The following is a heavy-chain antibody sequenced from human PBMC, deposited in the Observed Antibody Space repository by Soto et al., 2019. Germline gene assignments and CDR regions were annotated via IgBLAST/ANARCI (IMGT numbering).Heavy chain of an antibody. Sequence: QVQLVESGGGLVKPGGSLRLSCAASGFSFSDYYMTWIRQAPGKGLEWVSYIVTSSVYTAHADTVKGRFTISRDNAKNSLYLEMNSLRVEDTAVYYCARRIWDPAVVAVATRGAFDVWGQGTMVSVSS. CDR2: IVTSSVYT. CDR3: ARRIWDPAVVAVATRGAFDV. D-gene: IGHD2-15*01. V-gene: IGHV3-11*06. J-gene: IGHJ3*01. CDR1: GFSFSDYY.